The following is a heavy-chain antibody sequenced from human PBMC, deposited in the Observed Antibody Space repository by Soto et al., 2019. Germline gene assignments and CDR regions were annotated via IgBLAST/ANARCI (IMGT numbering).Heavy chain of an antibody. CDR1: GYTFTRYG. J-gene: IGHJ4*02. CDR3: ARAGRITMVRGVIRTFDY. D-gene: IGHD3-10*01. CDR2: INPNSGGT. V-gene: IGHV1-2*04. Sequence: ASVKVSCKASGYTFTRYGISWVRQAPGQGLEWMGWINPNSGGTNYAQKFQGWVTMTRDTSISTAYMELSRLRSDDTAVYYCARAGRITMVRGVIRTFDYWGQGTLVTVSS.